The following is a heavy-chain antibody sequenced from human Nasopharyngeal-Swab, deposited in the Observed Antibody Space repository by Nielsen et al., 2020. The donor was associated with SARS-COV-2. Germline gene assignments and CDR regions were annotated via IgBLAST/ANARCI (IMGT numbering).Heavy chain of an antibody. CDR3: ASEPGGMAAPGKHFDP. Sequence: ASVKVSCKVSGYTLTELSMHWVRQAPAKGLEWMGGFDPEDGETIYAQKFQGRVTMTRDPSTSTVYLDLSSLKSEDTAVYFCASEPGGMAAPGKHFDPWGQGTLVTVSS. D-gene: IGHD6-13*01. V-gene: IGHV1-24*01. CDR1: GYTLTELS. J-gene: IGHJ5*02. CDR2: FDPEDGET.